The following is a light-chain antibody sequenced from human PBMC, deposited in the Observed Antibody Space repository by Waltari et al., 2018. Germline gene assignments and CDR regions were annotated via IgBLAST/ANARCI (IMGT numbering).Light chain of an antibody. CDR3: CSYAGSDTYV. Sequence: QSALTQPRSVSGSPGQSVDISCTGPSSDVGGYNYVSWYQQHPGKAPKITIYDVTKRPSGVPDRFSGSKSGNTASLTISGLQAEDEADYYCCSYAGSDTYVFGTGTEVTVL. CDR1: SSDVGGYNY. V-gene: IGLV2-11*01. CDR2: DVT. J-gene: IGLJ1*01.